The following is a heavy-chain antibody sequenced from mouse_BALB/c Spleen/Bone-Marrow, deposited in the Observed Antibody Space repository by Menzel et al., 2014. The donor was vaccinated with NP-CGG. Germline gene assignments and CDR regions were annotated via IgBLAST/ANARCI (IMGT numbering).Heavy chain of an antibody. CDR3: ARHAYYDQTEVSFVY. D-gene: IGHD2-4*01. Sequence: EVKLVESGEGLVKSGGSLKLSCAASGFSLNSYGMSWVRQTPEKRPEWVATISGGGSYTFYPDSVKGRFTISRDNAKNNLYLQLSSLRSEDTALYYCARHAYYDQTEVSFVYWGQGTLVTVSA. J-gene: IGHJ3*01. V-gene: IGHV5-9-2*01. CDR2: ISGGGSYT. CDR1: GFSLNSYG.